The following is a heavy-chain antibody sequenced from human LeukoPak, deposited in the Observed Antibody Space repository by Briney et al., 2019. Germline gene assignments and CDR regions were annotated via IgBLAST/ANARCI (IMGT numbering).Heavy chain of an antibody. CDR3: AKVGDGAAAGSYKVYYYYGMDV. J-gene: IGHJ6*02. D-gene: IGHD6-13*01. Sequence: GGSLRLSCAASGFTFSSYGMHWVRQAPGKGLEWVAVISYDGSNKYYADSVKGRFTISRDNSKNTLYLQMNSLRAEDTAVYYCAKVGDGAAAGSYKVYYYYGMDVWGQGTTVTVSS. CDR1: GFTFSSYG. V-gene: IGHV3-30*18. CDR2: ISYDGSNK.